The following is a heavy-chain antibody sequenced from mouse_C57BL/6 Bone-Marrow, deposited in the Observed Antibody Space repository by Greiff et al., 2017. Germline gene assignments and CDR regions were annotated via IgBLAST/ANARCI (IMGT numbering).Heavy chain of an antibody. Sequence: VQLQQSGPELVKPGASVKISCKASGYTFTDYYMNWVKQSHGKSLEWIGDINPNNGGTSYNQKFKGKATLTVDKSSSTAYMELRSLTSEDSAVYYCAMLLGAYWGQGTLVTVSA. D-gene: IGHD3-1*01. J-gene: IGHJ3*01. CDR1: GYTFTDYY. CDR3: AMLLGAY. CDR2: INPNNGGT. V-gene: IGHV1-26*01.